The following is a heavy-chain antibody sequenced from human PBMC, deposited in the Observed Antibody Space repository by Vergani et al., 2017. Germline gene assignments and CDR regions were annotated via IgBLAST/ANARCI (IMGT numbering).Heavy chain of an antibody. CDR3: ARSAIFGVVIYGYMDV. V-gene: IGHV3-21*01. CDR1: GFTFSSYS. Sequence: EVQLVESGGALVQPGGSLRLSCAASGFTFSSYSMNWVRQAPGKGLEWVSSISSSSSYIYYADSVKGRFTISRDNAKNSLYLQMNSLRAEDTAVYYCARSAIFGVVIYGYMDVWGKGTTVTVSS. J-gene: IGHJ6*03. D-gene: IGHD3-3*01. CDR2: ISSSSSYI.